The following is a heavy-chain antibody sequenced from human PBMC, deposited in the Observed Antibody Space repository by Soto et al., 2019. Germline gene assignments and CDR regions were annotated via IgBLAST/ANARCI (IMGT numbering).Heavy chain of an antibody. V-gene: IGHV4-39*01. CDR2: IYYIGST. J-gene: IGHJ6*02. CDR3: ASQLIYPYYYYGMDV. Sequence: NPSETLSLTCTVCGGSISSSSYYWGWIRQPPGKGLEWIGSIYYIGSTYYNPSLKSRVTISVDTSKNQFSLKLSSVTAADTAVYYCASQLIYPYYYYGMDVRGQWTTVTFCS. CDR1: GGSISSSSYY. D-gene: IGHD2-2*02.